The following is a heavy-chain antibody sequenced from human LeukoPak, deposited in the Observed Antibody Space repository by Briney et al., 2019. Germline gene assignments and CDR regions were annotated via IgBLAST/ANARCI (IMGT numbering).Heavy chain of an antibody. Sequence: PSETLSLTCTVSGGSISSGGYYWSWIRQHPGKGLEWIGYIYYSGSTYYNPSLKSRVTISVDTSKNQFSLKLSSVTAADTAVYYCARDAFLEDGGNYMDVWGQGTTVTVSS. J-gene: IGHJ6*02. CDR1: GGSISSGGYY. CDR2: IYYSGST. CDR3: ARDAFLEDGGNYMDV. V-gene: IGHV4-31*03. D-gene: IGHD4-23*01.